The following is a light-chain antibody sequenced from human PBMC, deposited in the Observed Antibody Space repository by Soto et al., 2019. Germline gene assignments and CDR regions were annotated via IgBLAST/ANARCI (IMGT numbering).Light chain of an antibody. CDR2: GAS. CDR1: QSISSY. V-gene: IGKV1-9*01. J-gene: IGKJ4*01. CDR3: QQRNSYPLT. Sequence: IELTQSPTPLSASVGDRVTLTCRASQSISSYLAWYQQKPGQAPKLLIYGASTLQSGVPSRFSGSGSGTDFTLTVSSLEPEDFATYYCQQRNSYPLTFGGGTKVEIK.